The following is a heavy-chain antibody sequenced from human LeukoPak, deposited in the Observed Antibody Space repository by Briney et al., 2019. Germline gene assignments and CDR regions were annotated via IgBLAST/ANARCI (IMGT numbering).Heavy chain of an antibody. J-gene: IGHJ4*02. Sequence: PGGSLRLSCAASGFTFSSYAMHWVRQAPGKGLEWVAVISYDGSNKYYADSVKGRFTISRDNSKNTLYLQMNSLRAEDTAVYYCARRGLVEMATDIGYDYWGQGTLVTVSS. CDR2: ISYDGSNK. CDR3: ARRGLVEMATDIGYDY. CDR1: GFTFSSYA. D-gene: IGHD5-24*01. V-gene: IGHV3-30*04.